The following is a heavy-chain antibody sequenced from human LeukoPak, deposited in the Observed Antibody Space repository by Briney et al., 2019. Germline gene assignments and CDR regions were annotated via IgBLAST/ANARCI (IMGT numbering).Heavy chain of an antibody. J-gene: IGHJ6*03. CDR1: GGTFSSYA. CDR2: IIPIFGTA. V-gene: IGHV1-69*13. Sequence: WASVKVSCKASGGTFSSYAISWVRQAPGQGLEWMGGIIPIFGTANYAQKFQGRVTITADESTSTAYMELSSLRSEDTAVYYRARDPTYYGSGRNYYCYYMDVWGKGTTVTTSS. D-gene: IGHD3-10*01. CDR3: ARDPTYYGSGRNYYCYYMDV.